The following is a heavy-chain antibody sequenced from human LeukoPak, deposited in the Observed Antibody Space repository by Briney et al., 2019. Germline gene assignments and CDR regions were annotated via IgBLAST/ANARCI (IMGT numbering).Heavy chain of an antibody. CDR2: IYHSGST. D-gene: IGHD6-25*01. CDR3: ARDPSQRIENWFDP. CDR1: GGSISSSSYY. V-gene: IGHV4-39*07. Sequence: SETLSLTCTVSGGSISSSSYYWGWIRQPPGKGLEWIGSIYHSGSTYYNPSLKSRVTISVDTSKNQFSLKLSSVTAADTAVYYCARDPSQRIENWFDPWGQGTLVTVSS. J-gene: IGHJ5*02.